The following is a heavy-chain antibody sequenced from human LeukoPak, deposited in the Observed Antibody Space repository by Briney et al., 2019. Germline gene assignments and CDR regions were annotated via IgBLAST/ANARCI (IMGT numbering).Heavy chain of an antibody. D-gene: IGHD3-3*01. CDR2: IYGSGGST. CDR1: GFTFSSDA. Sequence: GGSLRLSCAASGFTFSSDAMSTVREAPGKGLWWVSAIYGSGGSTYYADSVKGRFTISRDNSQNTLYLQMNSLRAEDTAVYYCAKDSGRITIFEVVIEGYGMDVWGQGTTVTVSS. CDR3: AKDSGRITIFEVVIEGYGMDV. V-gene: IGHV3-23*01. J-gene: IGHJ6*02.